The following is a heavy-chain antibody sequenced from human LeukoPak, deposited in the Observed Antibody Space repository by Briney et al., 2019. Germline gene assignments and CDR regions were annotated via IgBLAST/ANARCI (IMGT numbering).Heavy chain of an antibody. CDR2: IIPIFGTA. J-gene: IGHJ4*02. Sequence: ASVKVSCKASGGTFSNYAISWVRQAPGQGLEWMGGIIPIFGTANYAQKFQGRVTITADESTSTAYMELSSLRSEDTAVYYCASSTAMAREDFDYWSQGTLVTVSS. CDR3: ASSTAMAREDFDY. D-gene: IGHD5-18*01. V-gene: IGHV1-69*13. CDR1: GGTFSNYA.